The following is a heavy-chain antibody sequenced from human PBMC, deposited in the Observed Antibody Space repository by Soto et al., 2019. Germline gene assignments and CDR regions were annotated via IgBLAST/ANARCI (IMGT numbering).Heavy chain of an antibody. V-gene: IGHV1-46*01. CDR2: ISPYDGSK. CDR3: ARGDGRGSTGFYYYYGMDV. D-gene: IGHD1-26*01. J-gene: IGHJ6*02. Sequence: QVQLVQSGAEVKKPGASVKVSCKASGFTFTNYFFHWVRQAPRQGLEWVGIISPYDGSKNYQKSLQSSITMTCDTATSTVYMELRSLRSEDTAAYFCARGDGRGSTGFYYYYGMDVWGHGTMITVSS. CDR1: GFTFTNYF.